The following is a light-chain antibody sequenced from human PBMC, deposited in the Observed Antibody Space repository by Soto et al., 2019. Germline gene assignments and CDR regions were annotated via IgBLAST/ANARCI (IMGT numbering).Light chain of an antibody. CDR3: QQYDSSSPT. V-gene: IGKV1-5*01. CDR2: DAS. Sequence: DIQMTQSPSTLSASVGDGVTITCRASQNISVWLAWYQQRPGKAPKFLMYDASSLETGVPSRFSGSGSGTEFTLTIRSLQPDDSATYYRQQYDSSSPTFGQGTKLEIK. CDR1: QNISVW. J-gene: IGKJ2*01.